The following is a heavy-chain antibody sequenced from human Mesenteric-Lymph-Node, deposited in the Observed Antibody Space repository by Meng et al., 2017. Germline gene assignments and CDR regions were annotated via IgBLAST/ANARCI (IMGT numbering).Heavy chain of an antibody. CDR1: GFTVSSNY. CDR2: IYSGGST. V-gene: IGHV3-53*01. CDR3: ARETDIVATMLYDAFDI. J-gene: IGHJ3*02. D-gene: IGHD5-12*01. Sequence: GESLKISCAASGFTVSSNYMSWVRQAPGKGLEWVSVIYSGGSTYYADSVKGRFTISRDNAKNSLYLQMNSLRAEDTAVYYCARETDIVATMLYDAFDIWGQGTMVTVSS.